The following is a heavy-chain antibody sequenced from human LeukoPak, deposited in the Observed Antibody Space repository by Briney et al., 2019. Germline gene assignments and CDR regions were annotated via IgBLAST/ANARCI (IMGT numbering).Heavy chain of an antibody. Sequence: ASVKVSCKASGYTFTGYYIHWVRQAPGQGLEWMGWINPNSGGTNYAQKFQGWVTMTRDTSISTAYMELSRLRSDDTAVYHCARGGGATYYDFWSGSLYYFDYWGQGTLVTVSS. CDR1: GYTFTGYY. V-gene: IGHV1-2*04. D-gene: IGHD3-3*01. J-gene: IGHJ4*02. CDR3: ARGGGATYYDFWSGSLYYFDY. CDR2: INPNSGGT.